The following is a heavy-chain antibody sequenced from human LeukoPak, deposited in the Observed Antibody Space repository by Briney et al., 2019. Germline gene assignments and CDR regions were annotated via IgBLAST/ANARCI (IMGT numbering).Heavy chain of an antibody. CDR2: ISDSGVTA. CDR3: ANLNAPYWGNFDY. Sequence: PGRSLRLSCAASGFTFSNYAMSWVRQAPGQGLDWVSAISDSGVTAYYADSVKGRFTISRDNSKSTLYLQMNSLRAEDTAVYYCANLNAPYWGNFDYWGRGTLVTVSS. J-gene: IGHJ4*02. D-gene: IGHD3-16*01. V-gene: IGHV3-23*01. CDR1: GFTFSNYA.